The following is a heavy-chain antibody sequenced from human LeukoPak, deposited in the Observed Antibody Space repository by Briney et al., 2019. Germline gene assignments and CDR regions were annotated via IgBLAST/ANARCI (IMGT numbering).Heavy chain of an antibody. D-gene: IGHD3-10*01. CDR2: IYYSGST. CDR3: ARAGAWQIDP. V-gene: IGHV4-59*01. Sequence: SETLSLTCTVSGGSISSYYWSWIRQPPGKGLEWIGYIYYSGSTNYNPSLKSRVTISVDTSKNQFSLRLTSVTAADTAVYYCARAGAWQIDPWGQGTLVTVSS. CDR1: GGSISSYY. J-gene: IGHJ5*02.